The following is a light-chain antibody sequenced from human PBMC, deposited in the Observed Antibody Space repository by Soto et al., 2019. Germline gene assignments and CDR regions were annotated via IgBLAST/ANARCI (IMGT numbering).Light chain of an antibody. Sequence: QSALTQPASASASPGHSITISCTGCISASRNHKYVSWYQQHPGQPPKLIIYEDNNRRSGVSNRFSGATSGNTASLTISGLQTEDEADYFCTSYTGVTVVFGAGTKLTVL. V-gene: IGLV2-14*01. J-gene: IGLJ1*01. CDR2: EDN. CDR3: TSYTGVTVV. CDR1: ISASRNHKY.